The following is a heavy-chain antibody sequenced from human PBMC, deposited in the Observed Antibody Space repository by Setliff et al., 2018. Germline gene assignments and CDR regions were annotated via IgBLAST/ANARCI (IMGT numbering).Heavy chain of an antibody. Sequence: GASVKVSCKASGGTFSSYALSWVRQAPGQGLEWMGVIIPIRGVTNYPQKFQGRVTITTDESRSTAHMELRSLTSADTAIYYCTRGPGPWVVVAMPFDCWGQGTLVTVSS. CDR2: IIPIRGVT. J-gene: IGHJ4*02. D-gene: IGHD5-12*01. V-gene: IGHV1-69*10. CDR1: GGTFSSYA. CDR3: TRGPGPWVVVAMPFDC.